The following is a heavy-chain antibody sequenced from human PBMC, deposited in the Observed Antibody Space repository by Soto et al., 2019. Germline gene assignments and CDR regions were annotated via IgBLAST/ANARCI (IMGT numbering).Heavy chain of an antibody. CDR1: GYTFTSYG. D-gene: IGHD3-22*01. V-gene: IGHV1-18*01. Sequence: ASVKVSCRASGYTFTSYGISWVRQAPGQGLEWMGWISAYNGNTNYAQKLQGRVTMTTDTSTSTAYMELRSLRSDDTAVYYCAREAGGRGYYYDSSGYTSPPGSFDYWG. CDR2: ISAYNGNT. J-gene: IGHJ4*01. CDR3: AREAGGRGYYYDSSGYTSPPGSFDY.